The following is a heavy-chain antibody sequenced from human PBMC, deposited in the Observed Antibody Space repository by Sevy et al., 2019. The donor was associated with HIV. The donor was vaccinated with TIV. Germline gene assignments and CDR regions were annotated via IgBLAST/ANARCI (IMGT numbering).Heavy chain of an antibody. CDR2: IYGSGGAT. V-gene: IGHV3-23*01. J-gene: IGHJ3*02. D-gene: IGHD3-22*01. CDR1: GITFSSHA. Sequence: GGSLRLSCAASGITFSSHAMSWVRQAPGKGLEWVSTIYGSGGATYYADSVKGRFTISRDNSKNTLYLQMNSLRIEDTAVYYCAGGRYDSSGSFDAFDIWGQGTMVTVSS. CDR3: AGGRYDSSGSFDAFDI.